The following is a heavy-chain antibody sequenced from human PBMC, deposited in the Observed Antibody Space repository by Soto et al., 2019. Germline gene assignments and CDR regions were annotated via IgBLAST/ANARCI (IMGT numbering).Heavy chain of an antibody. J-gene: IGHJ6*02. V-gene: IGHV4-31*03. CDR2: IYYSGST. CDR1: GGSISSGGYY. D-gene: IGHD3-22*01. CDR3: ARDRGYYDSSGYSHYYYGMDV. Sequence: QVQLQESGPGLVKPSQTLSLTCTVSGGSISSGGYYWSWIRQHPGKGLEWIGYIYYSGSTYYNPSLTRRVTIAEDTSKNQFSLKLSSVTAADTAVYYCARDRGYYDSSGYSHYYYGMDVWGQGTTVTVSS.